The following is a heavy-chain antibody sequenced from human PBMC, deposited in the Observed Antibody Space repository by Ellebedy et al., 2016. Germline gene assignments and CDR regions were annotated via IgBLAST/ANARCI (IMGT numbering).Heavy chain of an antibody. J-gene: IGHJ5*02. CDR1: GGSFSGYY. D-gene: IGHD5-18*01. V-gene: IGHV4-34*01. Sequence: SETLSLTCAVYGGSFSGYYWSWIRQPPGKGLEWIGEINHSGSTNYNPSLKSRVTISVDTSKNQFSLKLSSVTAADTAVYYCARGRVYNHGWRFDPWGQGTLVTVSS. CDR2: INHSGST. CDR3: ARGRVYNHGWRFDP.